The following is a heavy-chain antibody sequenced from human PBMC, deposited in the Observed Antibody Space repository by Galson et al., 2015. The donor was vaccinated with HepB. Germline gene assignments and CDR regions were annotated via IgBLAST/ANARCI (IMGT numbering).Heavy chain of an antibody. Sequence: SLRLSCAASGFSISNYWVHWVRQVPGKGLVWVSRIRGDGIEINYADSVKGRFTISRDNAKNTLYLQMNSLRAEDSAVYYCAGDITPGGVSWGQGTLVTVSS. CDR2: IRGDGIEI. D-gene: IGHD1-14*01. CDR1: GFSISNYW. J-gene: IGHJ5*02. V-gene: IGHV3-74*01. CDR3: AGDITPGGVS.